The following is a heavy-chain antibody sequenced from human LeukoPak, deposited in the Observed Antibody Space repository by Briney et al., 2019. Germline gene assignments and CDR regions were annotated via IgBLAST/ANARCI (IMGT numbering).Heavy chain of an antibody. D-gene: IGHD1-26*01. J-gene: IGHJ3*02. Sequence: SETLSLTCAAYGESFSGYYWSWIRQPPQKGLEWIGEIYHDGTTTFNPSLKSRVTVSVDTSRSQFSLKLTSVTAADTAVYYCAGIWLGNNAFDIWGQGTMVTVSS. CDR3: AGIWLGNNAFDI. CDR1: GESFSGYY. V-gene: IGHV4-34*01. CDR2: IYHDGTT.